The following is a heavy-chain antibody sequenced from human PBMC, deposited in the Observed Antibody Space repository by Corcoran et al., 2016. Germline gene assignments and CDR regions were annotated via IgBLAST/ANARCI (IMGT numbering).Heavy chain of an antibody. Sequence: QVTLKESGPLLVKPTETLTLTCTVSGFSLSNARMGVSWIRQPPGKALEWLAHLFSNDEKSYSKSLKSRLTISKDTSKSQVVLTMTNMDPVDTATYYCAPIPEYSYGPYYYCGMDVWGQGTTVTVSS. CDR3: APIPEYSYGPYYYCGMDV. J-gene: IGHJ6*02. D-gene: IGHD5-18*01. CDR2: LFSNDEK. V-gene: IGHV2-26*01. CDR1: GFSLSNARMG.